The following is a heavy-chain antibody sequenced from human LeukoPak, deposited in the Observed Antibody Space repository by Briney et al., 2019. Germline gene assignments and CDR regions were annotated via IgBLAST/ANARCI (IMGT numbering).Heavy chain of an antibody. Sequence: GGSLRLSCVASGFTLNRYSMNWVRQAPGKGLEWVSSISSSGSYIFYADSLKDRITISRDNAKNSLYLQMSSLRAEDTAVYYCARANNDFWSGYYSYFYFDCWGQGTLVTVSS. J-gene: IGHJ4*02. CDR1: GFTLNRYS. V-gene: IGHV3-21*01. CDR3: ARANNDFWSGYYSYFYFDC. D-gene: IGHD3-3*01. CDR2: ISSSGSYI.